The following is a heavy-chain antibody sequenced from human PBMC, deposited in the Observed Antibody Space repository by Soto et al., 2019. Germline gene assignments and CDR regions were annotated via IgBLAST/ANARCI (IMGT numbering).Heavy chain of an antibody. CDR2: INTSGGT. V-gene: IGHV4-4*07. Sequence: QVHLQESGPGLVKPSEPLSLSCTVSGGSISRRYWSWIRQPAGKGLEWSGRINTSGGTNYNPALKSRVSMSVDASKNEFSRKLRSVAAADTATYYCARDTYASGWYYFDSWGQGTLVTVSS. J-gene: IGHJ4*02. D-gene: IGHD6-19*01. CDR1: GGSISRRY. CDR3: ARDTYASGWYYFDS.